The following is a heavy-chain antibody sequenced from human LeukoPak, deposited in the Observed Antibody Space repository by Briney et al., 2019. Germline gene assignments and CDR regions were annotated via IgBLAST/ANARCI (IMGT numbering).Heavy chain of an antibody. D-gene: IGHD2-15*01. CDR1: GLSFSSYD. CDR3: AKRMAGYCSGGSCYSADY. CDR2: ISGSGGST. V-gene: IGHV3-23*01. Sequence: GGSLRLSCAAAGLSFSSYDMYWVRQAPGKGLEWVSGISGSGGSTYYADSVKGRFTMSRDNSKNTLYLQMNSLRAEDTALYYCAKRMAGYCSGGSCYSADYWGQGTLVTVSS. J-gene: IGHJ4*02.